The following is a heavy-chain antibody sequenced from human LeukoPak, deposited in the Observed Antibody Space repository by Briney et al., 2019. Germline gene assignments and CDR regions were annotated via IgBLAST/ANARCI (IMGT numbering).Heavy chain of an antibody. V-gene: IGHV1-18*01. CDR3: ATDYYYDSSGSYYTVDY. CDR2: ISVYNGHT. CDR1: GYTFTSYG. D-gene: IGHD3-22*01. J-gene: IGHJ4*02. Sequence: GESLKISCKASGYTFTSYGITWVRQAPGQGLEWMGWISVYNGHTNYAQKFQGRVTMTEDTSTDTAYMELSSLRSEDTAVYYCATDYYYDSSGSYYTVDYWGQGTLVTVSS.